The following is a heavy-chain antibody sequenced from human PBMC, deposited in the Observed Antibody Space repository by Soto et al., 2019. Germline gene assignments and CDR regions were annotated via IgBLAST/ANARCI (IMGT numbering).Heavy chain of an antibody. D-gene: IGHD1-1*01. CDR2: IIPIFGTA. CDR1: GGTFSTYA. V-gene: IGHV1-69*12. J-gene: IGHJ6*02. CDR3: ARDPRNRVDV. Sequence: QVHLVQSGAEVKKPGSSVKVSYKASGGTFSTYAISWVRQAPGQGLEWMGGIIPIFGTAKYAQKFQGRVTITADESTSTAYMELSSLRSEDTAVYYCARDPRNRVDVWGQGTTVTVSS.